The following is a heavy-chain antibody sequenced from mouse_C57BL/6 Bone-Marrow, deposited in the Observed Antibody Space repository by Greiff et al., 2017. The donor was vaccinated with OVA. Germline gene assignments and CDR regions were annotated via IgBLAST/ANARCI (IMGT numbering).Heavy chain of an antibody. D-gene: IGHD1-1*01. J-gene: IGHJ2*01. CDR3: ARSGYYDSRTYFDY. V-gene: IGHV1-53*01. CDR1: GYTFTSYW. CDR2: INPSNGGT. Sequence: QVQLKQPGTELVKPGASVKLSCKASGYTFTSYWMHWVKQRPGQGLEWIGNINPSNGGTNYNEKFKSKATLTVDKSSSTAYMQLSSLTSEDSAVYYCARSGYYDSRTYFDYWGQGTTLTVSS.